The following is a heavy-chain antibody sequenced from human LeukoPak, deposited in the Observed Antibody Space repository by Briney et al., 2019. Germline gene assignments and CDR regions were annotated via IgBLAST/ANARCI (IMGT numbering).Heavy chain of an antibody. D-gene: IGHD2-2*01. V-gene: IGHV4-59*01. CDR3: ARGVVVPAAIDY. Sequence: SETLSLTCTASGGSISSYYWSWIRQPPGKGLEWIGYIYYSGSTNYNPSLKSRVTISVDTSKNQFSLKLSSVTAADTAVYYCARGVVVPAAIDYWGQGTLVTVSS. J-gene: IGHJ4*02. CDR1: GGSISSYY. CDR2: IYYSGST.